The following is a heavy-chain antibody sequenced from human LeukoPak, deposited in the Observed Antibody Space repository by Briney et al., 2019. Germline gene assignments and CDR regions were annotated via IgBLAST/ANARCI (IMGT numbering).Heavy chain of an antibody. Sequence: ASVKVSCKASGYSFVGYGITWVRQAPGQGLEWMGWFNPENGNTNYAQKVQGRVTMTADTSTSTSYMELRSLRSDDTAVYYCARAGQGYCTSASCFLSLDYWGQGTLVTVSS. J-gene: IGHJ4*02. V-gene: IGHV1-18*01. CDR3: ARAGQGYCTSASCFLSLDY. D-gene: IGHD2-2*01. CDR2: FNPENGNT. CDR1: GYSFVGYG.